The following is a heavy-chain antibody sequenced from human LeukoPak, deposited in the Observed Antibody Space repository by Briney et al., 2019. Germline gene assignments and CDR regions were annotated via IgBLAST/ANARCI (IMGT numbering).Heavy chain of an antibody. V-gene: IGHV4-59*01. D-gene: IGHD3-9*01. CDR3: ARVLHDILDAFDI. J-gene: IGHJ3*02. CDR1: GGSISSYY. Sequence: SETLSLTCTVSGGSISSYYWSWIRQPPGKGLEWIGYIYYSGSTNYNPSLKSRVTISVDTSKNQFSLKLSSVTAADTAVYYCARVLHDILDAFDIWGQGTMVTVS. CDR2: IYYSGST.